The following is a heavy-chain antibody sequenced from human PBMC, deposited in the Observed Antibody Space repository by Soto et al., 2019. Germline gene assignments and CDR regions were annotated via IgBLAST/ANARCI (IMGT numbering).Heavy chain of an antibody. CDR3: ARDQGYYYGSGSEKPQLAT. Sequence: SVKVSCKASGGTFSSYTISWVRQAPGQGLEWMGRIIPILGIANYAQKFQGRVTITADKSTSTAYMELSSLRSEDTAVYYCARDQGYYYGSGSEKPQLATWGQGTLVTVSS. J-gene: IGHJ4*02. V-gene: IGHV1-69*04. D-gene: IGHD3-10*01. CDR2: IIPILGIA. CDR1: GGTFSSYT.